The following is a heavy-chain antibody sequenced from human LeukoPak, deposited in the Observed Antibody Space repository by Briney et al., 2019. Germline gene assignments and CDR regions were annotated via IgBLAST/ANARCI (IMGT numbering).Heavy chain of an antibody. Sequence: SETLSLTCTVSGYSISSGYYWGWIRQPPGKGLEWIGSIYHSGSTYYNPSLKSRVTISVDTSKNHFSLNLSSVTAADSAVYYCARDRATTVTMGYFDYWGQGTLVTVSS. CDR1: GYSISSGYY. J-gene: IGHJ4*02. CDR2: IYHSGST. CDR3: ARDRATTVTMGYFDY. D-gene: IGHD4-17*01. V-gene: IGHV4-38-2*02.